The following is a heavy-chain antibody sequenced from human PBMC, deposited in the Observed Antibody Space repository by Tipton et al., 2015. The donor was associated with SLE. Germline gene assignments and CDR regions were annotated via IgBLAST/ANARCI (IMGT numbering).Heavy chain of an antibody. CDR1: GTSIGDYY. J-gene: IGHJ6*02. Sequence: TLSLTCSVSGTSIGDYYWSWIRQPPGKGLEWVGYIFYRVTTNYSPSLRSRVTISVDTSKNQFSLRLSSVTAADTAVYYCARGSYVTVSGRGGYYNLDVWGQGTTVTVSS. CDR2: IFYRVTT. V-gene: IGHV4-59*01. D-gene: IGHD3-16*01. CDR3: ARGSYVTVSGRGGYYNLDV.